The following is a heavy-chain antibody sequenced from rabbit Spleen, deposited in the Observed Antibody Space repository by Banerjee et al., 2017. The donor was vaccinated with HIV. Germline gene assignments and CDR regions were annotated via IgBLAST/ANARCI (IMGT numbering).Heavy chain of an antibody. D-gene: IGHD1-1*01. J-gene: IGHJ6*01. V-gene: IGHV1S45*01. CDR1: GFSFSSNW. Sequence: LEESGGGLVKPGGTLTLTCTVSGFSFSSNWICWVRQAPGKGLEWIACIDSGSSGFTYFASWANGRFTISKTSSTTVTLQMTSLTAADTATYFCARDTSSSFSSYGMDLWGPGTLVTVS. CDR3: ARDTSSSFSSYGMDL. CDR2: IDSGSSGFT.